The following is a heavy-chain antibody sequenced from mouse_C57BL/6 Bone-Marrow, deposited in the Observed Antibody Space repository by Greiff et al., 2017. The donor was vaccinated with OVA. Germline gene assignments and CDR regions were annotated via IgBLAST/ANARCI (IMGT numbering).Heavy chain of an antibody. CDR1: GFTFSDYY. V-gene: IGHV5-16*01. Sequence: EVMLVESEGGLVQPGRSMKLSCTASGFTFSDYYMAWVRQVPEKGLEWVANINYDGSSTYYLDSLKSRFIISRDNAKNILYLQMSSLKSEDTATYYCARDRGTVGYFDVWGTGTTVTVSS. D-gene: IGHD1-1*01. J-gene: IGHJ1*03. CDR2: INYDGSST. CDR3: ARDRGTVGYFDV.